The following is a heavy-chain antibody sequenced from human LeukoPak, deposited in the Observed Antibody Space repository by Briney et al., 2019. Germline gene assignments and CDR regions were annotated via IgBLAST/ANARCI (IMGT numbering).Heavy chain of an antibody. D-gene: IGHD3-3*01. V-gene: IGHV4-59*08. J-gene: IGHJ4*02. CDR2: IYYGGST. CDR1: GGSISSYY. CDR3: ARLDYDFWSGNHDY. Sequence: SETLSLTCTVSGGSISSYYWSWIRQPPGKGLEWIGYIYYGGSTNYNPSLKSRVTISVDTSKNQFSLRLSSVSAADTAVYYCARLDYDFWSGNHDYWGQGTLVTVSS.